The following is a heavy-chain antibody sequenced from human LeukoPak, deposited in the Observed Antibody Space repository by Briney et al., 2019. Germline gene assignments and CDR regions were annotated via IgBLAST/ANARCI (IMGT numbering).Heavy chain of an antibody. V-gene: IGHV3-66*01. D-gene: IGHD3-22*01. J-gene: IGHJ6*02. Sequence: GGSLRLSCAASGFTVSSNYMSWVRQAPGKGLEWVSVIYSGGSTYYADSVKGRFTISRDNSKNTLYLQMNSLRAEDTAVYYCARDSYYDLYGMDVWGQGTTVTVSS. CDR2: IYSGGST. CDR1: GFTVSSNY. CDR3: ARDSYYDLYGMDV.